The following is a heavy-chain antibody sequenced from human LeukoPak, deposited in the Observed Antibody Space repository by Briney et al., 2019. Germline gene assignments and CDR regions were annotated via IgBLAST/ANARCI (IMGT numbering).Heavy chain of an antibody. V-gene: IGHV3-30*18. CDR1: GFTFRAFG. J-gene: IGHJ4*02. D-gene: IGHD6-19*01. Sequence: GGSLRLSCAGSGFTFRAFGMHWVRQAPGKGLEWVALISYDGSNEYYADSVKGRFTISRDNSRRTLFLQMNSLRADDTAVFYCAKEVSSGFIDFSGQGTLVTVSS. CDR2: ISYDGSNE. CDR3: AKEVSSGFIDF.